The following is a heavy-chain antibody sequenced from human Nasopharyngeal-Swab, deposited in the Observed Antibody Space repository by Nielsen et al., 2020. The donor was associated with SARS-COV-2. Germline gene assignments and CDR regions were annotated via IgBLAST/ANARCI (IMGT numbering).Heavy chain of an antibody. D-gene: IGHD3-22*01. J-gene: IGHJ5*02. Sequence: GGSLRLSCAASGFTFSDYYMSWIRQPPGKGLEWVSYISSSGSTIYYADSVKGRFTISRDNAKNSLYLQMNSLRAEDTAVYYCARTYYYDSSGYYYGWFDPWGQGTLVTVSS. CDR2: ISSSGSTI. CDR3: ARTYYYDSSGYYYGWFDP. CDR1: GFTFSDYY. V-gene: IGHV3-11*01.